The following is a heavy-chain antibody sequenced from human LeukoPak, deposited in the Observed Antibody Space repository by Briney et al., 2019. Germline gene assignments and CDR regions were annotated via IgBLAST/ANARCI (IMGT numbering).Heavy chain of an antibody. CDR3: TRGDYEVY. D-gene: IGHD4-17*01. CDR1: GLTISIYA. CDR2: ISGSDGST. V-gene: IGHV3-23*01. J-gene: IGHJ4*02. Sequence: GGSLRLSCAASGLTISIYAMTWVCQAPGKGLEWVSLISGSDGSTYYADSVKGRFTISRDNSKNTVYLQMNSLRAEDTAVYYCTRGDYEVYWGQGTLVTVSS.